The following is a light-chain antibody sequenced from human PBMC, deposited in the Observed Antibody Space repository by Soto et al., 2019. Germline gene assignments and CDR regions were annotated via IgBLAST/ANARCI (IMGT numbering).Light chain of an antibody. V-gene: IGKV1-39*01. CDR3: QQSYTSPVT. CDR2: VAS. Sequence: DIQMTQSRSSLSASVGDRVTITCRASQSISRYLNWYQQKPGKAPNLLIYVASSLQSEVPSRFSGSGSGTDFTLTITSLQPEDFGTYYCQQSYTSPVTFGGGTKVDIK. CDR1: QSISRY. J-gene: IGKJ4*01.